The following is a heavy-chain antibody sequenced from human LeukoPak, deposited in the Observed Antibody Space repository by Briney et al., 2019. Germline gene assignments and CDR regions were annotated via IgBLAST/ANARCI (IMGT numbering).Heavy chain of an antibody. CDR1: GYTFTGYY. D-gene: IGHD3-22*01. J-gene: IGHJ5*02. Sequence: AASVKVSCKASGYTFTGYYMRWVRQAPGQGLEWVGWINPNSGGTDYAQKFQGRVTMTRDTSISTAYMEVSRLRSDDTAVYYCARDYYDSSGYSRFDPWGQGTLVTVSS. CDR2: INPNSGGT. V-gene: IGHV1-2*02. CDR3: ARDYYDSSGYSRFDP.